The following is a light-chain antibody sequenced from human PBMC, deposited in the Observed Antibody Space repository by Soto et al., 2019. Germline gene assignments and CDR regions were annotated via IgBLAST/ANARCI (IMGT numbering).Light chain of an antibody. Sequence: EIVLAQSPGTLSLSPGQRATLSCRASQSVSRDYVAWYQHKPGQAPRLLIYAASSRPSGIPDRFGGSGSGTDFTLTISRLEPEDFALYYCQQYGGSPLTFGGGTRGEFK. CDR1: QSVSRDY. CDR3: QQYGGSPLT. V-gene: IGKV3-20*01. J-gene: IGKJ4*01. CDR2: AAS.